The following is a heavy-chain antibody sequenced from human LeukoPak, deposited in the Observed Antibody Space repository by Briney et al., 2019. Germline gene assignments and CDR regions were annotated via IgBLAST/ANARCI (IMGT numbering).Heavy chain of an antibody. CDR1: GRSFSGYY. CDR3: ARDKLFSAATWFDP. CDR2: INHSGST. D-gene: IGHD2-15*01. V-gene: IGHV4-34*01. J-gene: IGHJ5*02. Sequence: PSETLSLTCAVYGRSFSGYYWSWIRQPPGKGLEWIGEINHSGSTNYNPSLKSRVTISVDTSKNQFSLKLSSVTAADTAVYYCARDKLFSAATWFDPWGQGTLVTVSS.